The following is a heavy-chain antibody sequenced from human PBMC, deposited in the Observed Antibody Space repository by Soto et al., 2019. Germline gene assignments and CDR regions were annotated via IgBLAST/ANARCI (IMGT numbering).Heavy chain of an antibody. Sequence: QVQLVQSGAEVNKPGASVEVCYKASGYTFTSYGISWVRQAPGQGLEWMGWISAYNGNTKYAQKLQGRVTMTTDTSTSTADMELRSLRSDDTAVYYCAREPNYFDYWGQGTLVTVSS. J-gene: IGHJ4*02. CDR1: GYTFTSYG. CDR3: AREPNYFDY. CDR2: ISAYNGNT. V-gene: IGHV1-18*01.